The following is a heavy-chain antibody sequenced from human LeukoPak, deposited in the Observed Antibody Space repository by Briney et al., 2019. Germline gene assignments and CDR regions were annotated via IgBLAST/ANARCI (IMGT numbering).Heavy chain of an antibody. CDR2: ISSSGSTI. J-gene: IGHJ6*03. CDR3: GRGFAVVPAGLMDV. V-gene: IGHV3-11*04. Sequence: GGSLRLSCAASGFTFSDYYMSWIRQAPGKGLEWVSYISSSGSTIYYADSVKGRFTISRDNAKNTLYLQMNSLRVDDTAVYYCGRGFAVVPAGLMDVWGKGTTVTVSS. CDR1: GFTFSDYY. D-gene: IGHD2-2*01.